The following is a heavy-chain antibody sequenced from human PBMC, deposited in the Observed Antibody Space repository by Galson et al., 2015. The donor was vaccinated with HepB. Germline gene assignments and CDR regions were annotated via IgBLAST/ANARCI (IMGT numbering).Heavy chain of an antibody. J-gene: IGHJ6*03. CDR2: ISYDGSNK. V-gene: IGHV3-30*18. CDR1: GFTFSSYG. CDR3: AKDISYYYYMDV. Sequence: SLRLSCAASGFTFSSYGMHWVRQAPGKGLEWVAVISYDGSNKYYADSVKGRFTISRDNSKNTLYLQMNSLRAEDTAVYYCAKDISYYYYMDVWGKGTTVTVSS.